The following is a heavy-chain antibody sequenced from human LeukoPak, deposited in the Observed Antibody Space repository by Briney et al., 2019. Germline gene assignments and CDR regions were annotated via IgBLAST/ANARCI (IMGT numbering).Heavy chain of an antibody. CDR2: INPNSGGT. D-gene: IGHD2-2*01. CDR3: ARNQRGYCSSTRCLPAFDN. CDR1: GYTFTGYY. J-gene: IGHJ4*02. V-gene: IGHV1-2*02. Sequence: GASVKVSCKASGYTFTGYYMHWVRQAPGQGLEWMGWINPNSGGTNYAQKFQGRVTMTRDTSISTAYMELSRLTSDDTAVYYCARNQRGYCSSTRCLPAFDNWGQGTLVTVSS.